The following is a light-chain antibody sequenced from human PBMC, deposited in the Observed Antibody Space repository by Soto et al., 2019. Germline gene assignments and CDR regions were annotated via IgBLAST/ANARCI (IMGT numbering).Light chain of an antibody. CDR2: DAS. CDR1: QSLGNW. Sequence: DIQMTQSPSTLSASVGDRVTITCRASQSLGNWLAWYQQKPGKAPKLLIYDASTLESGVPSRFSGSGSGTEFTLTISSLQPDDFATYYCQQYDSLPRTFGQGTKVEIK. CDR3: QQYDSLPRT. J-gene: IGKJ1*01. V-gene: IGKV1-5*01.